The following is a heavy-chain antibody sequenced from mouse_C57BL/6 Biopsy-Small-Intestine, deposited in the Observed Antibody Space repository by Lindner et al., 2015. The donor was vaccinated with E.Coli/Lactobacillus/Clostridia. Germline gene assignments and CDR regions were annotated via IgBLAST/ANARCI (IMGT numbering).Heavy chain of an antibody. J-gene: IGHJ3*01. CDR1: GYAFSSSW. D-gene: IGHD3-3*01. V-gene: IGHV1-82*01. Sequence: VQLQESGPELVKPGASVKISCKASGYAFSSSWMNWVKQRPGKGLEWIGRIYPGDGDTNYNGKFKGEATLTADKSSSTAYMQLSSLTSEDSAVYFCAREGQPRTWFAYWGQGTLVTVSA. CDR2: IYPGDGDT. CDR3: AREGQPRTWFAY.